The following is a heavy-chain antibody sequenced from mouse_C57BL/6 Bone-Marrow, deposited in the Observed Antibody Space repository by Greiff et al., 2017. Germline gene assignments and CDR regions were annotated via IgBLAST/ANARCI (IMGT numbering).Heavy chain of an antibody. J-gene: IGHJ2*01. CDR1: GYTFTSYC. Sequence: VQLQQPGAELVKPGASVKLSCKASGYTFTSYCMHWVKQRPGRGLEWIGRIEPNSGGTKYNEMFKSKATLTVDKPSSTAYMQISSLTYEDAAVYCCARSGIDYFDYWGQGTTLTVSS. CDR3: ARSGIDYFDY. CDR2: IEPNSGGT. V-gene: IGHV1-72*01.